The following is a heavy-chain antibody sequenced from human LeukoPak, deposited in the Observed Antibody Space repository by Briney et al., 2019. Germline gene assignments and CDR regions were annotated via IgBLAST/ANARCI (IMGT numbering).Heavy chain of an antibody. Sequence: SETLSLTCTVSGGSISSSSYYWGWIRQPPGKGLEWIGSINYSGSTYYNPSLKSRVTISVDTSKNQFSLKLSSVTAADTAVYYCARLRYFDWLPSYYFDYWGQGTLVTVSS. CDR2: INYSGST. CDR3: ARLRYFDWLPSYYFDY. CDR1: GGSISSSSYY. D-gene: IGHD3-9*01. J-gene: IGHJ4*02. V-gene: IGHV4-39*01.